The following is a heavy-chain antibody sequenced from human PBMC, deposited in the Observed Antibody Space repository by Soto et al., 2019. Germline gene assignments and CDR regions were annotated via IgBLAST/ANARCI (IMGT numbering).Heavy chain of an antibody. V-gene: IGHV4-4*07. J-gene: IGHJ6*02. Sequence: SETLSLTCTVSGGSISSYYWSWIRQPAGKGLEWIGRIYTSGSTNYNPSLKSRVTMSVDTSKNQFSLKLSSVTAADTAVYYCARTPRSTSYYGMDVWGQGTTVTVSS. CDR2: IYTSGST. D-gene: IGHD2-2*01. CDR1: GGSISSYY. CDR3: ARTPRSTSYYGMDV.